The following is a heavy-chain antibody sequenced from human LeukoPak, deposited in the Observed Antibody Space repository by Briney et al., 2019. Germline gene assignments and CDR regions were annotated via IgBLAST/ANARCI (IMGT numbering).Heavy chain of an antibody. CDR3: ATDLQGATLTSHYKRAFDI. CDR1: GYTLTELS. V-gene: IGHV1-24*01. Sequence: ASVKVSCKVSGYTLTELSMHWVRQAPGKGLEWMGGFDPEDGETIYAQKFQGRVTMTEDTSTDTAYMELSSLRSEDTAVYYCATDLQGATLTSHYKRAFDIWGQGTMVTVSS. D-gene: IGHD1-26*01. CDR2: FDPEDGET. J-gene: IGHJ3*02.